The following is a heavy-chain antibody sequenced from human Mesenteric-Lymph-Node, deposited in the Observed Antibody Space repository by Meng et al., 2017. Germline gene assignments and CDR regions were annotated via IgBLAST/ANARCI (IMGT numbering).Heavy chain of an antibody. CDR3: AGGVESYDILTGYYKGTYLDY. D-gene: IGHD3-9*01. CDR2: IDSSGST. CDR1: GGSFSGYY. Sequence: GSLRLSCTVSGGSFSGYYWTWIRQPPGKGLEWIGYIDSSGSTKYNPSLKSRVSASEDTSKNQISLKLSSVTAADTAIYYCAGGVESYDILTGYYKGTYLDYWGQGTLVTVSS. J-gene: IGHJ4*02. V-gene: IGHV4-59*01.